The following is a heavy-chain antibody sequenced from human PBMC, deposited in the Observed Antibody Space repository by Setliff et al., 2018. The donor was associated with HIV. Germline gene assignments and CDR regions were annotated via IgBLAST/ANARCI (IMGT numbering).Heavy chain of an antibody. V-gene: IGHV5-10-1*01. CDR1: GYTFSNYY. Sequence: GESLKISCQGSGYTFSNYYITWVRQVPGKGLEWMGRMNPADFYTDYSPSFQGHVTISVDKSIGTAYLEWSSLKASDTAMYYCARHTRGGSYYGVDYWGQGTLVTVSS. D-gene: IGHD1-26*01. CDR3: ARHTRGGSYYGVDY. CDR2: MNPADFYT. J-gene: IGHJ4*02.